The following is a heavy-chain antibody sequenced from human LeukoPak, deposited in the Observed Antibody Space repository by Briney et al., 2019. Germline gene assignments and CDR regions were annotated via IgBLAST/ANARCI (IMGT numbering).Heavy chain of an antibody. Sequence: GGSLRLSCSASGFTFGNYAMHWVRQAPEKGLEYVSGISSSGLSTYYADSVKGRFTISRDNSKNTLYLQMNSLRAEDTAVYYCAKDQSSSWPNYYGMDVWGQGTTVTVSS. CDR2: ISSSGLST. D-gene: IGHD6-13*01. CDR1: GFTFGNYA. CDR3: AKDQSSSWPNYYGMDV. J-gene: IGHJ6*02. V-gene: IGHV3-64*04.